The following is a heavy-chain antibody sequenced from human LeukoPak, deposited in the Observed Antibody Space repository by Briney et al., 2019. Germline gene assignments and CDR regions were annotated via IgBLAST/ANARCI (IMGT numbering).Heavy chain of an antibody. Sequence: GGSLRLSCAASGFTFSSYSMNWVHQALGYGLEWVSYISSSSSTIYYADSVKGRFTISRDNAKNSLYLQMNSLRAEDTAVYYCARKMTTVTSGYYYYYGMDVWAQGTTVTVSS. V-gene: IGHV3-48*01. CDR2: ISSSSSTI. D-gene: IGHD4-17*01. J-gene: IGHJ6*02. CDR3: ARKMTTVTSGYYYYYGMDV. CDR1: GFTFSSYS.